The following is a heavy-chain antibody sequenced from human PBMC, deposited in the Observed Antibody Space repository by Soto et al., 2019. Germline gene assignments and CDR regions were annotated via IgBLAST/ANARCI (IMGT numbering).Heavy chain of an antibody. Sequence: SETLSLTCTVSGGSISSYYWSWIRQPPGKGLEWIGYIYYSGSTNYNPSLKSRVTISVDTSKNQFSLKLSSVTAADTAVYYCARVVLTVRGQQLVIGWFDPWGQGTLVTVSS. CDR3: ARVVLTVRGQQLVIGWFDP. D-gene: IGHD6-13*01. V-gene: IGHV4-59*01. CDR2: IYYSGST. J-gene: IGHJ5*02. CDR1: GGSISSYY.